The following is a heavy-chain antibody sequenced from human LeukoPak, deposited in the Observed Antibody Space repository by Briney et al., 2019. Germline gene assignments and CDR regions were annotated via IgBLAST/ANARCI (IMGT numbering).Heavy chain of an antibody. V-gene: IGHV3-23*01. CDR3: AKDVLGIDY. CDR1: GFTFGSHA. Sequence: QPGGSLRLSCAASGFTFGSHAMTWVRQAPGKGLEWVSGISGSGGSTYYADSVKGRFTISRDNSKNTLYLQMNSLRAEDTAVYYCAKDVLGIDYWGQGTLVTVSS. D-gene: IGHD7-27*01. CDR2: ISGSGGST. J-gene: IGHJ4*02.